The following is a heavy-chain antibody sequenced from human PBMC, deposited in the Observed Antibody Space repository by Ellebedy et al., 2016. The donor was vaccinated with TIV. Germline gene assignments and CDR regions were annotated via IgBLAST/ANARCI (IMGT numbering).Heavy chain of an antibody. CDR2: INPNSGGT. V-gene: IGHV1-2*02. D-gene: IGHD2-2*01. Sequence: ASVKVSCXASGYTFTGYYMHWVRQAPGQGLEWMGWINPNSGGTNYAQKFQGRVTMTRDTSISTAYMELSRLRSDDTAVYYCARSSARCGCMGSTSCYGCWFDPWGQGTLVTVSS. J-gene: IGHJ5*02. CDR3: ARSSARCGCMGSTSCYGCWFDP. CDR1: GYTFTGYY.